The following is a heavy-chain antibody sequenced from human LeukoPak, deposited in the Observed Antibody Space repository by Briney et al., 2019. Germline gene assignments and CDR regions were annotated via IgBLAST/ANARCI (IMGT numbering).Heavy chain of an antibody. CDR2: IRFEGSNK. Sequence: GGSLRLSCAASGFTFSSDAMSWVRQAPGKGLEWVTFIRFEGSNKYYSNSVKGRFTISRDNSKGTLYLQMNSLRTEDTAVYYCVKGDEYDTTGYDAFDIWGQGTMVTVSS. J-gene: IGHJ3*02. CDR1: GFTFSSDA. V-gene: IGHV3-30*02. D-gene: IGHD3-22*01. CDR3: VKGDEYDTTGYDAFDI.